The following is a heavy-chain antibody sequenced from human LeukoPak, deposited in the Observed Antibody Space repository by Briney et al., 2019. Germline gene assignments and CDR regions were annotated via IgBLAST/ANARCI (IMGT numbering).Heavy chain of an antibody. Sequence: GGSLRLSCAASGFTFSDYWMSWMRQAPGKGLEWVANIKYDGDEEYYVDSVKGRFTISRDNAKNSLYLQLNSLRVEDTAVYYCATTTGYSSGWVYWGQGTLVTVSS. D-gene: IGHD6-19*01. J-gene: IGHJ4*02. V-gene: IGHV3-7*03. CDR1: GFTFSDYW. CDR3: ATTTGYSSGWVY. CDR2: IKYDGDEE.